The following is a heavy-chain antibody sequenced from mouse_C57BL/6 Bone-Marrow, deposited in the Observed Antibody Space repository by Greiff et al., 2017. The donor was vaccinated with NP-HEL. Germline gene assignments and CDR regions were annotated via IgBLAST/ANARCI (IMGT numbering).Heavy chain of an antibody. V-gene: IGHV1-54*01. CDR3: ARCDGYYNCDY. Sequence: VQLQQSGAELVRPGTSVKVSCKASGYAFTNYLIEWVKQRPGQGLEWIGVINPGSGGTNYNEKFKGKATLTADKSSSTAYMQLSSLTSEDSAVYFCARCDGYYNCDYWGQGTTLTVSS. D-gene: IGHD2-3*01. J-gene: IGHJ2*01. CDR2: INPGSGGT. CDR1: GYAFTNYL.